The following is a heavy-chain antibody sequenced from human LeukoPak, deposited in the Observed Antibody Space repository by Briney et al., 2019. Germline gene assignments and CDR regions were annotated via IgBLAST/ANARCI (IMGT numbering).Heavy chain of an antibody. V-gene: IGHV1-18*04. D-gene: IGHD3-10*01. CDR3: ARDLQLGVRGVIITAGGDFDY. CDR2: ISAYNGNT. J-gene: IGHJ4*02. Sequence: GASVKVSCEASGYTFTGYGISWVRQAPGQGLEWMGWISAYNGNTNYAQKLQGRVTMTTDTSTSTAYMELRSLRSDDTAVYYCARDLQLGVRGVIITAGGDFDYWGQGTLVTVSS. CDR1: GYTFTGYG.